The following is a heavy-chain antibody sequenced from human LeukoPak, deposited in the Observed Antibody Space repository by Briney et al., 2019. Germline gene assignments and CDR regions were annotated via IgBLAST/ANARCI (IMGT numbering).Heavy chain of an antibody. CDR1: GFTFDDYT. J-gene: IGHJ4*02. CDR2: ISWDGGST. D-gene: IGHD4-17*01. V-gene: IGHV3-43*01. Sequence: HPGGSLRLSCAASGFTFDDYTMHWVRQAPGKGLEWVSLISWDGGSTYYADSVKGRFTISRDNAKNSLYLQMISLRAEDMAVYYCARDFWGTTVTTDYFDSWGQGTLVTVSS. CDR3: ARDFWGTTVTTDYFDS.